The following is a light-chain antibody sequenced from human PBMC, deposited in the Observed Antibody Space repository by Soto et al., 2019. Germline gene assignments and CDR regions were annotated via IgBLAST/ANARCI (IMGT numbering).Light chain of an antibody. J-gene: IGLJ2*01. CDR3: SSYTSSSTLVV. CDR2: DVS. V-gene: IGLV2-14*01. Sequence: SVLTQAASVSGSPGQSISISCTGTSSDVGGYNYVSWYQQHPGKAPKLMIYDVSNRPSGVSNRFSGSKSGNTASLTISGLQAEDEADYYCSSYTSSSTLVVFGGGTQLTVL. CDR1: SSDVGGYNY.